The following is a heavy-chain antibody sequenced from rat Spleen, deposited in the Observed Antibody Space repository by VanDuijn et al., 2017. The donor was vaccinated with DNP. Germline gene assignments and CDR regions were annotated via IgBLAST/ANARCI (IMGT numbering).Heavy chain of an antibody. Sequence: EVQLVESGGDLVQPGRSLKLSCVASGFTFNNYWMTWIRQAPTKGLEWVASISPSGGSTYYRDSVKGRFTISRDNGKSTLYLQMDSLRSEDTATYYCATQRDYYSNYPFAYWGQGTLVTVSS. V-gene: IGHV5-19*01. CDR1: GFTFNNYW. D-gene: IGHD1-2*01. CDR2: ISPSGGST. J-gene: IGHJ3*01. CDR3: ATQRDYYSNYPFAY.